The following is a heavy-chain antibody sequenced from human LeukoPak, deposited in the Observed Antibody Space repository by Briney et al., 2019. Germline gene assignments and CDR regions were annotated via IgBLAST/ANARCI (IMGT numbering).Heavy chain of an antibody. V-gene: IGHV3-21*01. Sequence: GGSLRLSCAASGFTFSSYSMNWVRQAPGKGLEWVSSISSSSYIYYADSVKGRFTISRDNAKNSLYLQMNSLRAEDTAVYYCAATWATGLFDYWGQGTLVTASS. CDR2: ISSSSYI. CDR1: GFTFSSYS. D-gene: IGHD1-14*01. CDR3: AATWATGLFDY. J-gene: IGHJ4*02.